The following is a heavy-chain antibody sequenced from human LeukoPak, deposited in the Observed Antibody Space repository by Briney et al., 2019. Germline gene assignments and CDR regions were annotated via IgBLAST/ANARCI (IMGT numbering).Heavy chain of an antibody. CDR2: IYYRRST. Sequence: TSQTLSLTCTVSGGFVSSGDYYWSWIRQPPGKGLEWIGYIYYRRSTYYNPSLKSRATISVDPSENQFSLKLSSVTAADTAVYYCARGPIVATTNTPFDYWAREPWSPSLQ. V-gene: IGHV4-30-4*01. J-gene: IGHJ4*02. CDR3: ARGPIVATTNTPFDY. D-gene: IGHD5-12*01. CDR1: GGFVSSGDYY.